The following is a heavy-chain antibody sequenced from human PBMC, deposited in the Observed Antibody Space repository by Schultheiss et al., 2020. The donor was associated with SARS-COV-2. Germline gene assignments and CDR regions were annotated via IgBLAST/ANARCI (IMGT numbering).Heavy chain of an antibody. CDR2: IYHSGST. V-gene: IGHV4-34*01. Sequence: SETLSLTCAVYGGSFSGYYWSWIRQPPGKGLEWIGSIYHSGSTYYNPSLKSRVTISVDTSKNQFSLKLSSVTAADTAVYYCARQRYFDLWGRGTLVTVSS. J-gene: IGHJ2*01. CDR1: GGSFSGYY. CDR3: ARQRYFDL.